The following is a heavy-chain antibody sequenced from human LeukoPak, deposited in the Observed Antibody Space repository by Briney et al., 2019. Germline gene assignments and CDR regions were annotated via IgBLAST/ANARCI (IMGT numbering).Heavy chain of an antibody. CDR2: IDPSDSYT. V-gene: IGHV5-10-1*01. J-gene: IGHJ4*02. Sequence: GESLKISCKGSGYSFTSYWISWVRQMPGKGLEWMGRIDPSDSYTNHSPSFQGHVTISADKSISTAYLQWSSLKASDTAMYYCAGNYYGSGSYPLCWGQGTLVTVSS. D-gene: IGHD3-10*01. CDR3: AGNYYGSGSYPLC. CDR1: GYSFTSYW.